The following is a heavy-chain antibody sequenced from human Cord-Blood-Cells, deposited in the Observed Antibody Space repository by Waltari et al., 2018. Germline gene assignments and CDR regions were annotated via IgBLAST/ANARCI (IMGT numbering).Heavy chain of an antibody. D-gene: IGHD6-6*01. CDR1: GFTFSSYW. CDR3: ARGRGSSSY. V-gene: IGHV3-7*01. CDR2: IKQDGSEK. Sequence: EVQLVESGGGLVQPGGSLRLSCAASGFTFSSYWMSWVRQAPGKGLGWVANIKQDGSEKYYVDFVKRRFTISRDNAKNSLYLQMNSLRAEDTAVYYCARGRGSSSYWGQGTLVTVSS. J-gene: IGHJ4*02.